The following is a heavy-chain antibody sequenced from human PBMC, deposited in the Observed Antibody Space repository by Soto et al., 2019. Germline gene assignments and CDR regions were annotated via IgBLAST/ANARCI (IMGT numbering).Heavy chain of an antibody. CDR2: IRRKANSYTT. V-gene: IGHV3-72*01. CDR3: AMLGGWSGGSSGMDV. CDR1: GLIFSDYH. J-gene: IGHJ6*02. D-gene: IGHD6-19*01. Sequence: EVQLVESGGGLVQPGGSLRLSCAASGLIFSDYHMDWVRQAPGQGVEWVGRIRRKANSYTTEYAASVKGRFTISRDDSKHSLYFQMNSLKSEDTSVYYCAMLGGWSGGSSGMDVWGQGTTVTVSS.